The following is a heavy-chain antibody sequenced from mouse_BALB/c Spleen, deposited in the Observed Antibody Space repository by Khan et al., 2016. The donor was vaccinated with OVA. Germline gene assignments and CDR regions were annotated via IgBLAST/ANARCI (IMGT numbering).Heavy chain of an antibody. CDR3: ARDGSPYNYAMDY. J-gene: IGHJ4*01. D-gene: IGHD2-3*01. CDR2: ISYSGST. CDR1: GYSITSDYA. V-gene: IGHV3-2*02. Sequence: EVQLQESGPGLVQPSQSLSLTCTVTGYSITSDYAWNWLRQFPGNKLEWMGYISYSGSTNYKPALKSRISITRDTSKNQFFLQLNSVTTEDSTADYIARDGSPYNYAMDYWGQGTSVTVSS.